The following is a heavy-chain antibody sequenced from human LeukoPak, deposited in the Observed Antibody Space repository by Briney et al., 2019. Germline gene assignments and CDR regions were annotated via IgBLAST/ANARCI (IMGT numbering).Heavy chain of an antibody. D-gene: IGHD4-17*01. CDR3: AKSEDGAPVDY. J-gene: IGHJ4*02. Sequence: PGRSLRLSCAASGFTFSSYGMHWVRQAPGKGLEWVAVIWYDGSNKYCADSVKGRFTISRDNSKNTLYLQMNSLRAEDTAVYYCAKSEDGAPVDYWGQGTLVTVSS. V-gene: IGHV3-33*06. CDR1: GFTFSSYG. CDR2: IWYDGSNK.